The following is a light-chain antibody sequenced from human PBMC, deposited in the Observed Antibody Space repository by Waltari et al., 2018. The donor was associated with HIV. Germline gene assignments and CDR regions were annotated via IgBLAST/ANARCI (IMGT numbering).Light chain of an antibody. CDR1: GSDVGGYDY. CDR3: TSYADDKNLV. CDR2: EVH. Sequence: QSALTQPPSASGSPGQSVTISCTGSGSDVGGYDYVSWYQQHPGEAPKLLIFEVHKRPSGVPARFFGSKSGNTASLTVSGLQAVDEAVYYCTSYADDKNLVFGGGTKLTVL. J-gene: IGLJ3*02. V-gene: IGLV2-8*01.